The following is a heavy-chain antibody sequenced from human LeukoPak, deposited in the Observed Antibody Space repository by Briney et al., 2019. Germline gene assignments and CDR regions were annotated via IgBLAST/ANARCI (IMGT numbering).Heavy chain of an antibody. CDR1: GFTVSSNY. CDR3: ARGYSSGKGNAFDI. CDR2: MYSGDST. V-gene: IGHV3-53*01. J-gene: IGHJ3*02. D-gene: IGHD6-19*01. Sequence: GGSLRLSCAASGFTVSSNYMSWVRQAPGKGLEWVSVMYSGDSTYYADSVKGRFTISRDNSKNTLYLQMNSLRAEDTAVYYCARGYSSGKGNAFDIWSQGTMVTVSS.